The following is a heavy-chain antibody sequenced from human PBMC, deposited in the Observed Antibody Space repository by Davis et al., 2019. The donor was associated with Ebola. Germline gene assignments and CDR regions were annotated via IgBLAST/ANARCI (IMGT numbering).Heavy chain of an antibody. CDR3: ARDRGITTRTGRDSYYGMDV. Sequence: PSETLSLTCAVSGGSISSGGYSWSWIRQPPGKGLEWIGYIYHSGNTFYNPSLRSRVTISVDSSKNQFSLEVTSVTAADTAVYYCARDRGITTRTGRDSYYGMDVWGQGTTVTVSS. J-gene: IGHJ6*02. V-gene: IGHV4-30-2*01. CDR2: IYHSGNT. D-gene: IGHD6-6*01. CDR1: GGSISSGGYS.